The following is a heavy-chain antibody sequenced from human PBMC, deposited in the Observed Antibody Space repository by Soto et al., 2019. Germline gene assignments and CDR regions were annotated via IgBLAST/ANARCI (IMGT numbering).Heavy chain of an antibody. J-gene: IGHJ6*03. D-gene: IGHD6-6*01. Sequence: GALRLSCEASGFTLSGYAMDWVRPAPGKGLEYVSGISSNGVGTYYANSVQGRFTISRDNSKNTVYLKMGSLRPEDMAVYYCARRARPDFYYMDVWGKGTTVTVSS. CDR1: GFTLSGYA. V-gene: IGHV3-64*01. CDR3: ARRARPDFYYMDV. CDR2: ISSNGVGT.